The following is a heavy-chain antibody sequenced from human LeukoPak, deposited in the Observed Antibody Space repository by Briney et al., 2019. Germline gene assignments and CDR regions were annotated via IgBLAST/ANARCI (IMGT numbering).Heavy chain of an antibody. CDR3: ARGPPVLRYFDWLSDY. CDR1: GGSISSYY. CDR2: IYYSGST. D-gene: IGHD3-9*01. Sequence: PSETLSLTCTVSGGSISSYYWSWIRQPPGKGLEWIGYIYYSGSTNYNPSLKSRVTISVDTSKNQFSLKLSSVTAADTAVYYCARGPPVLRYFDWLSDYWGQGTLVTVSS. V-gene: IGHV4-59*12. J-gene: IGHJ4*02.